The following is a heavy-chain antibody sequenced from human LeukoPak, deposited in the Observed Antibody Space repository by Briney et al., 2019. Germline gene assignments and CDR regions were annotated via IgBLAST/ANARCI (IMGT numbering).Heavy chain of an antibody. CDR1: GFTFSTYA. CDR2: ICGSGGCT. Sequence: GGSLRLSCAASGFTFSTYAMSWVRQAPGRGLEWVSGICGSGGCTYYADSVKGRFTISRDNSKNTLYLQMNSLRVEDTAVYYCASTPFYDYVWGSYRYRGLFDNWGQGTLVTVSS. V-gene: IGHV3-23*01. D-gene: IGHD3-16*02. CDR3: ASTPFYDYVWGSYRYRGLFDN. J-gene: IGHJ4*02.